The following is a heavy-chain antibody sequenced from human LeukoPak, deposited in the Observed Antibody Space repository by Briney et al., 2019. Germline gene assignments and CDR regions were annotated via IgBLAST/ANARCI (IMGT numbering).Heavy chain of an antibody. CDR1: GFTFSTYA. CDR2: ICGSGGCT. Sequence: GGSLRLSCAASGFTFSTYAMSWVRQAPGRGLEWVSGICGSGGCTYYADSVKGRFTISRDNSKNTLYLQMNSLRVEDTAVYYCASTPFYDYVWGSYRYRGLFDNWGQGTLVTVSS. V-gene: IGHV3-23*01. D-gene: IGHD3-16*02. CDR3: ASTPFYDYVWGSYRYRGLFDN. J-gene: IGHJ4*02.